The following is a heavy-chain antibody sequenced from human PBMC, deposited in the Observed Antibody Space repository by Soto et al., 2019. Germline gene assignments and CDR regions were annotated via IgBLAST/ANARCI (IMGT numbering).Heavy chain of an antibody. CDR3: AKXVGYCTNGVCLYNWFDP. V-gene: IGHV3-30*18. Sequence: QVHLVESGGGVVQPXRSLXLSCAXSGFTFNSYGIHWVXQXXGKALEXXAVISYDGNNIYYGDSVQGRFTISRDNSKNTIYLQMNSLRAEDTAVYYCAKXVGYCTNGVCLYNWFDPWGQGTLVTVSS. CDR2: ISYDGNNI. J-gene: IGHJ5*02. CDR1: GFTFNSYG. D-gene: IGHD2-8*01.